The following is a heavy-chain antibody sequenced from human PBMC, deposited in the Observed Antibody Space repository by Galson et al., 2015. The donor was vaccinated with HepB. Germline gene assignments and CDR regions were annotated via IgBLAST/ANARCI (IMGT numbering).Heavy chain of an antibody. D-gene: IGHD2-2*01. CDR1: GYTFTGYY. J-gene: IGHJ6*02. V-gene: IGHV1-2*02. CDR2: INPNSGGT. Sequence: SVKVSCKASGYTFTGYYMHWVRQAPGQGLEWMGWINPNSGGTNYAQKFQGRVTMTRDTSISTAYMELSRLRSDDTAVYYCAREVPDYIVVVPAAIPRPYYYGMDVWGQGTTVTVSS. CDR3: AREVPDYIVVVPAAIPRPYYYGMDV.